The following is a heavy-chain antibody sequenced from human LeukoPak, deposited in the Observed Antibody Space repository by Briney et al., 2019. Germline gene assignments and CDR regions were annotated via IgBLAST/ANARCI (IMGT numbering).Heavy chain of an antibody. J-gene: IGHJ4*02. CDR1: GGSISTYY. V-gene: IGHV4-59*01. CDR2: IYDSGST. CDR3: ARVVGRYCSSTSCYIDY. D-gene: IGHD2-2*01. Sequence: SETLSLTCTVPGGSISTYYWSWLRQPPGKGLEWIGYIYDSGSTNYNPSLKSRVTISEDTSKRQFSLNLRSVTAADTAVYYCARVVGRYCSSTSCYIDYWGQGTLVTVSS.